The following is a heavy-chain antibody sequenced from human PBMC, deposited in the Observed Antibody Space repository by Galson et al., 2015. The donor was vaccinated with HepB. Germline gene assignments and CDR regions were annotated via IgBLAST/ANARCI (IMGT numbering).Heavy chain of an antibody. CDR3: AREGADDSSGYYSSLPNWYFDL. Sequence: SLRLSCAASGFTFSSYAMHWVRQAPGKGLEWVAVISYDGSNKYYADSVKGRFTISRDNSKNTLYLQMNSLRAEDTAVCYCAREGADDSSGYYSSLPNWYFDLWGRGTLVTVSS. J-gene: IGHJ2*01. CDR2: ISYDGSNK. D-gene: IGHD3-22*01. CDR1: GFTFSSYA. V-gene: IGHV3-30*04.